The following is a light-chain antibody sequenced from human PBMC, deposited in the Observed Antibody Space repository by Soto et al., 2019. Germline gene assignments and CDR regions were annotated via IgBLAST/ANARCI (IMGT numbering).Light chain of an antibody. J-gene: IGLJ2*01. CDR1: SSDVGAYNY. CDR2: EVN. V-gene: IGLV2-8*01. Sequence: QSALTQPPSASGSPGQSVTISCTGTSSDVGAYNYVSWYQQHPGKAPKLMIYEVNKRPSGVPDRFSGSKSGNTASLTVSGLQGEDEANYYCSSYAGSNNLVFGGGTKLTVL. CDR3: SSYAGSNNLV.